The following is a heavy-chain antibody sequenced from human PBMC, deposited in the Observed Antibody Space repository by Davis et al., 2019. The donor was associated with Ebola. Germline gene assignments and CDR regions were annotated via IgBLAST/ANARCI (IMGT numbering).Heavy chain of an antibody. J-gene: IGHJ4*02. V-gene: IGHV1-8*01. CDR2: MNPNSGNT. CDR1: GYTFTSYD. Sequence: AASVKVSCKASGYTFTSYDINWVRQATGQGLEWMGWMNPNSGNTGYAQKFQGRVTMTRDTSTSTVYMELSSLRSEDTAVYYCTSGSYAGGEDYWGQGTLVTVSS. D-gene: IGHD1-26*01. CDR3: TSGSYAGGEDY.